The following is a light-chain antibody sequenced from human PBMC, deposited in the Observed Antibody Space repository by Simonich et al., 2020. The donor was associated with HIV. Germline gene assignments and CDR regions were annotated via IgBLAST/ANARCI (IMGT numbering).Light chain of an antibody. CDR3: QQIYSTPLT. Sequence: DIQMTQSPSSLSASVGDRVTITCRASQSISSSLNWYHQKPGKAPKLLIYAASSLQSGVPSRFSGSGSGTDFALTISSLQPEDFATYFCQQIYSTPLTFGGGTKLEIK. CDR1: QSISSS. CDR2: AAS. J-gene: IGKJ4*01. V-gene: IGKV1-39*01.